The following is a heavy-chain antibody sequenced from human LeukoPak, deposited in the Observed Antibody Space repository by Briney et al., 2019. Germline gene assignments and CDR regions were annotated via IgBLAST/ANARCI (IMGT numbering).Heavy chain of an antibody. D-gene: IGHD3-3*01. CDR3: ARVNRGYDFWSGPFDY. J-gene: IGHJ4*02. CDR2: ISSSGSTI. CDR1: GFTFSSYS. V-gene: IGHV3-48*04. Sequence: GGSLRLSCAASGFTFSSYSMNWVRQAPGKGLEWVSYISSSGSTIYYADSVKGRFTISRDNAKNSLYLQMNSLRAEDTAVYYCARVNRGYDFWSGPFDYWGQGTLVTVSS.